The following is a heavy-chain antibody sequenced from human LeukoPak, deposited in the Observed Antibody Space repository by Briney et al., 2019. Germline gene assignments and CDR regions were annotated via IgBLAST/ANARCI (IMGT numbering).Heavy chain of an antibody. CDR2: ISAYNGNT. CDR3: ARGLDRRGWREYYYYYYRIV. CDR1: GCTFTSYG. Sequence: ASVKVSCKASGCTFTSYGCSWVRQPPGQGLEWMGWISAYNGNTNYAQKLQGRVTMTTDTSTSTAYMELRSLRSDDTAVYYCARGLDRRGWREYYYYYYRIVWGKGTTVTVSS. V-gene: IGHV1-18*01. J-gene: IGHJ6*03. D-gene: IGHD6-19*01.